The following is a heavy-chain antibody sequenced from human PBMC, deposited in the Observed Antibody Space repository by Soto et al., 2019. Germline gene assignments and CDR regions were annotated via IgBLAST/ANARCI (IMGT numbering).Heavy chain of an antibody. CDR2: ISHTDRLT. D-gene: IGHD6-13*01. Sequence: EVQLAESGGDLVQPGGSLRLSCVGSGVTFSYYEMNWVRQAPGKGLERVAFISHTDRLTHYPDSVKGSFTISRDNAQNSLYLEMSSLRVEDTGVYYYARDTGRASADLWGQGTLVTVSS. V-gene: IGHV3-48*03. CDR1: GVTFSYYE. CDR3: ARDTGRASADL. J-gene: IGHJ5*02.